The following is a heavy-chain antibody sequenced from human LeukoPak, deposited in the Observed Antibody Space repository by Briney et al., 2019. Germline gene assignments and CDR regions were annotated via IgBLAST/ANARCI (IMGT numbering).Heavy chain of an antibody. V-gene: IGHV4-59*01. Sequence: SETLSLTCTVSGDSISSYYWSWIRQPPGKGLEWIGYIYDSGSTNYNPSLKSRVTISVDPSKNQFSLKLSSVTAADTAVYYCARMTTVTTFYAFDIWGQGTMVTVSS. CDR2: IYDSGST. J-gene: IGHJ3*02. D-gene: IGHD4-17*01. CDR1: GDSISSYY. CDR3: ARMTTVTTFYAFDI.